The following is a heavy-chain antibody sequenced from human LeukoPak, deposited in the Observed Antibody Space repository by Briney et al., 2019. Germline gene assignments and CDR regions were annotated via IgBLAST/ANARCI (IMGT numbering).Heavy chain of an antibody. V-gene: IGHV7-4-1*02. CDR1: GYTFTSYG. Sequence: ASVKVSCKASGYTFTSYGISWVRQAPGQGLEWMGWINTNTGNPTYAQGFTGRFVFSLDTSVSTAYLQISSLKAEDTAVYYCARDEPVVVTADPLMDVWGQGTTVTVSS. J-gene: IGHJ6*02. CDR2: INTNTGNP. D-gene: IGHD2-21*02. CDR3: ARDEPVVVTADPLMDV.